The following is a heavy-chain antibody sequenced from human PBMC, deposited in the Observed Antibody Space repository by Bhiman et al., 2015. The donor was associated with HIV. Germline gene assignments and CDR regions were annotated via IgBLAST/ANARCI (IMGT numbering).Heavy chain of an antibody. J-gene: IGHJ4*02. CDR3: AKASSWRHTSYYFDY. D-gene: IGHD3-10*01. V-gene: IGHV3-9*01. CDR1: GFTFDDYA. CDR2: INWNSGSI. Sequence: EEQLVESGGGLVQPGRSLRLSCAVSGFTFDDYAMHWVRQAPGKGLEWVSGINWNSGSIGYADSVKGRFTISRDSAKSSLYLQINSLRAEDTALYYCAKASSWRHTSYYFDYWGQGTLVTVSS.